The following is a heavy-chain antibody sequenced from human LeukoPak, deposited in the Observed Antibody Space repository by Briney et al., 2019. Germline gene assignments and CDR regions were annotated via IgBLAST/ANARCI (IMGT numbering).Heavy chain of an antibody. CDR1: GFTFINYA. J-gene: IGHJ4*02. Sequence: GGSLRLSCAASGFTFINYALHWVRPAPGKGLEWVAVIWFDGRNKYHADSVRGGFTISRDNSENTLYLQRHSLRAEDTAMYFCARAQKDDSNWLFDSWGQGTLVTVS. V-gene: IGHV3-33*01. CDR2: IWFDGRNK. CDR3: ARAQKDDSNWLFDS. D-gene: IGHD6-13*01.